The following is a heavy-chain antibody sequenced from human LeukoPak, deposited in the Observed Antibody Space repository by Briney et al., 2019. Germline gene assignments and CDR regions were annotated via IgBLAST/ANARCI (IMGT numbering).Heavy chain of an antibody. J-gene: IGHJ5*01. CDR3: AKDRHAPGRYCSSTSCFPFDS. CDR2: ISGSGGST. V-gene: IGHV3-23*01. D-gene: IGHD2-2*01. Sequence: MSWVRQAPGKGLEWVSGISGSGGSTYYADSVKGRFTISRDNTKNTLYLQMNSLRAEDTAVYYCAKDRHAPGRYCSSTSCFPFDSWGQGTLVTVSS.